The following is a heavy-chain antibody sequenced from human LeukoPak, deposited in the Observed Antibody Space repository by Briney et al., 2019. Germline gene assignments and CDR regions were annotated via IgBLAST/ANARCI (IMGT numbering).Heavy chain of an antibody. V-gene: IGHV4-38-2*02. CDR2: IYYSGNT. Sequence: SETVSLTCTVSGYSISSGYYWAWIRQPPGKGLEWIGSIYYSGNTYYNPSLKSRVTISLDTSKNQFSLKLSSVTAADTAVYYCAGEGSGYLSRFDYWGQGTLVTVSS. CDR3: AGEGSGYLSRFDY. D-gene: IGHD3-3*01. CDR1: GYSISSGYY. J-gene: IGHJ4*02.